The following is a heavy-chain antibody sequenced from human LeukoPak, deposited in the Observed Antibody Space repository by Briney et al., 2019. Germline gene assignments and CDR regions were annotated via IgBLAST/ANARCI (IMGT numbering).Heavy chain of an antibody. D-gene: IGHD6-13*01. CDR2: ISSSGSTI. Sequence: GGSLRLSCAASGFTFSSYEMNWVRQAPGKGLEWVSYISSSGSTIHYADSVKGRFTISRDNPKNSLYLQMNSLRAEDTAVYYCARGQQLAYYFDYWGQGTLVTVSS. CDR3: ARGQQLAYYFDY. J-gene: IGHJ4*02. V-gene: IGHV3-48*03. CDR1: GFTFSSYE.